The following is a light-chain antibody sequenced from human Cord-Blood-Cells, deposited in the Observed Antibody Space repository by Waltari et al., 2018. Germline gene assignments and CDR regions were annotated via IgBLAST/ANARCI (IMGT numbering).Light chain of an antibody. V-gene: IGKV1-39*01. CDR2: AAS. J-gene: IGKJ3*01. Sequence: DIQMTQSPSSLSAPVGDRVTITCRASQSISSYLNWYQQKPGKAPKLLIYAASSLQSGVPSRFSGSGSGTDFTLTISSLQPEDFATDYCQQSYSTPRFGPGTKVDIK. CDR1: QSISSY. CDR3: QQSYSTPR.